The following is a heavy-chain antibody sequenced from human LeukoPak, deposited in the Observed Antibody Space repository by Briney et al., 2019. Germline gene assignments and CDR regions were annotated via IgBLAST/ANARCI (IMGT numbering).Heavy chain of an antibody. CDR1: GFTFSSYG. J-gene: IGHJ6*03. D-gene: IGHD6-6*01. CDR3: ARDRSIHYYYYMDV. V-gene: IGHV3-7*01. Sequence: GGSLRLSCAASGFTFSSYGMNWVRQAPGKGLEWVANIKQDGSEKYYVDSVKGRFTISRDNAKNSLYLQMNSLRAEDTAVYYCARDRSIHYYYYMDVWGKGTTVTISS. CDR2: IKQDGSEK.